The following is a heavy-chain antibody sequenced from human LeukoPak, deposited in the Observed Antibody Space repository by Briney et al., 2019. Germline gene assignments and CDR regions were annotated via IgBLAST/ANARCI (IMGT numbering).Heavy chain of an antibody. Sequence: GASVKVSCKASGYTFTSYYMHWVRQAPGQGLEWMGIINPNSGGTNYAQKFQGRVTMTRDTSISTAYMELSRLRSDDTAVYYCARDRNDFWSGYYTGGGDNWFDPWGQGTLVTVSS. J-gene: IGHJ5*02. CDR3: ARDRNDFWSGYYTGGGDNWFDP. V-gene: IGHV1-2*02. CDR1: GYTFTSYY. D-gene: IGHD3-3*01. CDR2: INPNSGGT.